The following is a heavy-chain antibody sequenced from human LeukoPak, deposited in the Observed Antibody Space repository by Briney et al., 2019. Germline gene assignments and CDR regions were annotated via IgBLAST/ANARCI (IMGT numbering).Heavy chain of an antibody. CDR2: MNPNSGNT. D-gene: IGHD2-8*02. J-gene: IGHJ6*03. V-gene: IGHV1-8*01. CDR1: GYTFTSYD. Sequence: GASVKVSCKASGYTFTSYDINWVRQATGQGLEWMGWMNPNSGNTGYAQKLQGRVTMTRNTSISTAYMELSSLRSEDTAVYYCARAGPGGVYYYYYYMDVWGKGTTVTVSS. CDR3: ARAGPGGVYYYYYYMDV.